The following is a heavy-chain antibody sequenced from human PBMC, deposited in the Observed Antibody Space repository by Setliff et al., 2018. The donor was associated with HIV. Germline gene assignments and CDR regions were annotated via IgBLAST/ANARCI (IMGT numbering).Heavy chain of an antibody. Sequence: SETLSLPCTVSGGSISSGSYYWSWIRQPAGKGLEWIGRIYTSGSTNYNPSLKSRVTISVDTSKNQFSLKLSSVTAADTAVYYCARGLSFYDPGGFDYWGQGTLVTVSS. CDR3: ARGLSFYDPGGFDY. CDR1: GGSISSGSYY. CDR2: IYTSGST. J-gene: IGHJ4*02. D-gene: IGHD3-22*01. V-gene: IGHV4-61*02.